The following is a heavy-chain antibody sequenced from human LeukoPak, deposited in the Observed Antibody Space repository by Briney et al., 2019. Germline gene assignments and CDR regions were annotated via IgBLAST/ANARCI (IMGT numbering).Heavy chain of an antibody. CDR2: ISAYTGKT. CDR1: GYTFTNYG. V-gene: IGHV1-18*01. D-gene: IGHD2-15*01. Sequence: GASVKVSCKASGYTFTNYGITWVRQASGQGIEWMGRISAYTGKTNSAQKLQGRVTMTTDTSTSTGYMELRSLRSDDTAVYYCARGDGYCSGGSCMIFDYWGQGTLVTVSS. J-gene: IGHJ4*02. CDR3: ARGDGYCSGGSCMIFDY.